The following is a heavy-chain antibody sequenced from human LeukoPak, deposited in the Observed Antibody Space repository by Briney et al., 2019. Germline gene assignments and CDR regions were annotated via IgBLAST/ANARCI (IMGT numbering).Heavy chain of an antibody. J-gene: IGHJ4*02. CDR2: ITAGGETA. CDR1: GFTFSSYA. CDR3: ARDRLWFGEEYYFDY. V-gene: IGHV3-23*01. Sequence: GGSLRLSCAASGFTFSSYAMTWVRQGPGKGLEWVSAITAGGETAFYADSVKGRFTISRDNSKNTLYLQMNSLRAEDTAVYYCARDRLWFGEEYYFDYWGQGTLVTVSS. D-gene: IGHD3-10*01.